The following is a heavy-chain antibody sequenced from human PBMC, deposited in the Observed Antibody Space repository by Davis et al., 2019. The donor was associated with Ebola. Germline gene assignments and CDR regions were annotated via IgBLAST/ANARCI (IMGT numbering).Heavy chain of an antibody. Sequence: SETLSLTCAVYGGSFSGYYWSWIRQPPGKGLEWIGEINHSGSTNYNPSLKSRVTISIDTSKNQFSLRLSSVTAADTAVYYCARFNWNTYYSYGLDVWGQGTTVTVSS. V-gene: IGHV4-34*01. CDR1: GGSFSGYY. D-gene: IGHD1/OR15-1a*01. J-gene: IGHJ6*02. CDR3: ARFNWNTYYSYGLDV. CDR2: INHSGST.